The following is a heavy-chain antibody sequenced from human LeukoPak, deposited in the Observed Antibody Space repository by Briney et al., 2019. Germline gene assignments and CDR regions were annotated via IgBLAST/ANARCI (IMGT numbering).Heavy chain of an antibody. CDR3: ARLYYYDSSGYYYGAFDI. J-gene: IGHJ3*02. D-gene: IGHD3-22*01. CDR1: GYTFINSW. V-gene: IGHV1-46*01. CDR2: INPTGTGT. Sequence: ASVKVSCKTSGYTFINSWMHWVRQAPGQGLEWIGVINPTGTGTLYAQKFQGRVTMTRDMSTSTDYMELSSLRSEDTAVYYCARLYYYDSSGYYYGAFDIWGQGTMVTVSS.